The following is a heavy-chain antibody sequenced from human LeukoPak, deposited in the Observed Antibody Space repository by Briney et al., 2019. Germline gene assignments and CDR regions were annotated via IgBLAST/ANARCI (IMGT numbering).Heavy chain of an antibody. D-gene: IGHD6-13*01. CDR2: ISKSGGHT. V-gene: IGHV3-23*01. CDR1: GFSSSSKS. J-gene: IGHJ6*02. Sequence: PRGSLRLAWAVAGFSSSSKSISCVRQPARNLREWDAAISKSGGHTYYADSRKGRFTTSRDNSKKTLYQQMNRQLTEGPAVNYCCIAAAVPPYYFYGMDVWGQGTTVTVSS. CDR3: CIAAAVPPYYFYGMDV.